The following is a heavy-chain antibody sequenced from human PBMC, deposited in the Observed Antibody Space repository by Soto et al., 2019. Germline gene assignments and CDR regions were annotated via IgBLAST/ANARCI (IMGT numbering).Heavy chain of an antibody. CDR1: GFTFSSYS. Sequence: GGSLRLSCAASGFTFSSYSMNWVRQAPGKGLEWVSYISSSSSTIYYADSVKGRFTISRDNAKNSLYLQMNSLRAEDTAVYYCAREYDLREPDYYYYMDVWGKGTTVTVSS. V-gene: IGHV3-48*01. D-gene: IGHD3-3*01. CDR2: ISSSSSTI. CDR3: AREYDLREPDYYYYMDV. J-gene: IGHJ6*03.